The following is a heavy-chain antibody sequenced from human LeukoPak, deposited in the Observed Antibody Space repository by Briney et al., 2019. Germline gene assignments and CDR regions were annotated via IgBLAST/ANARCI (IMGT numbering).Heavy chain of an antibody. CDR1: GFTFSDYG. V-gene: IGHV3-48*04. CDR2: ISSSGDTT. D-gene: IGHD4-17*01. J-gene: IGHJ4*02. Sequence: GGSLRLPCAASGFTFSDYGINWVRQAPGKGLQWVSYISSSGDTTYYANSVKGRFTISRDDAKSSLYLQMNSLRAEDTAVYYCARDSGTVSLDYWGQGTLVSVSS. CDR3: ARDSGTVSLDY.